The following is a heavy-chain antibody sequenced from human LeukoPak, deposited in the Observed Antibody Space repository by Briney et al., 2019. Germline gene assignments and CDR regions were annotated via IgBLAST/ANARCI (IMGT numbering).Heavy chain of an antibody. V-gene: IGHV3-23*01. CDR3: ANRGPYYFDN. Sequence: GGSLRLSCAASGFTFSSYAMHWVRQVPGKGLEWVSAISGSGSNTYYADSVKGRFTISRDNSKNTLYLQMNSLRAEDTAVYYCANRGPYYFDNWGQGTLVTVSS. CDR2: ISGSGSNT. J-gene: IGHJ4*02. CDR1: GFTFSSYA. D-gene: IGHD3-10*01.